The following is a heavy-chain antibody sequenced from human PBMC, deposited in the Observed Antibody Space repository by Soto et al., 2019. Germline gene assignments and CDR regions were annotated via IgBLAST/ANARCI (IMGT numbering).Heavy chain of an antibody. Sequence: QVQLVQSGAEVKKPGSSVKVSCKASGGTFSSYTISWVRQAPGQGLEWMGRIIPILGIANYAQKFQGRVTITADKSTSTADMELSSLRSEDTAVYYCARADYGSGNPDYWGQGTLVTVSS. J-gene: IGHJ4*02. CDR3: ARADYGSGNPDY. V-gene: IGHV1-69*02. CDR1: GGTFSSYT. D-gene: IGHD3-10*01. CDR2: IIPILGIA.